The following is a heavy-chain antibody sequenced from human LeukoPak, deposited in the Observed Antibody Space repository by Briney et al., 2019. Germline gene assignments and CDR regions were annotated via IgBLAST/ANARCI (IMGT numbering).Heavy chain of an antibody. CDR2: IKQDGSEK. Sequence: GGSLRLSCAASGFTFSSYWTSWVRQAPGKGLEWVANIKQDGSEKYYVDSVKGRFTISRDNAKNSLYLQMNSLRAEDTAVYYCARDLIVGATTRSDYWGQGTLVTVSS. CDR3: ARDLIVGATTRSDY. CDR1: GFTFSSYW. D-gene: IGHD1-26*01. V-gene: IGHV3-7*01. J-gene: IGHJ4*02.